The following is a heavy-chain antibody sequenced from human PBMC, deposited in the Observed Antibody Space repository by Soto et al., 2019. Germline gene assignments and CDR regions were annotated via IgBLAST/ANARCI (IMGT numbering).Heavy chain of an antibody. CDR3: ARGVHYRYYYYMDV. V-gene: IGHV3-66*01. CDR1: GFTVSSNY. J-gene: IGHJ6*03. Sequence: EVQLVESGGGLVQPGGSLRLSCAASGFTVSSNYMSWVRQAPGKGLEWVSVIYSGGSTYYADSVKGRFTISRDNSKNTLYLQMNSLRAEDTAVYYCARGVHYRYYYYMDVWGIGTTVTVSS. CDR2: IYSGGST. D-gene: IGHD3-10*01.